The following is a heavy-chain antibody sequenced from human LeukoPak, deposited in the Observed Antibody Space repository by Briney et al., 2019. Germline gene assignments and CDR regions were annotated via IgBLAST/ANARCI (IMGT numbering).Heavy chain of an antibody. Sequence: PGGSLRLSCAASGFTFSSYGMHWVRQAPGKGLEWVAFIRYDGSNKYYADSVKGRFTISRDNSKNTLYLQMNSLRAEDTAVYYCAKRQMTTVTLLDYWGQGTLVTVSS. CDR1: GFTFSSYG. CDR2: IRYDGSNK. D-gene: IGHD4-11*01. V-gene: IGHV3-30*02. J-gene: IGHJ4*02. CDR3: AKRQMTTVTLLDY.